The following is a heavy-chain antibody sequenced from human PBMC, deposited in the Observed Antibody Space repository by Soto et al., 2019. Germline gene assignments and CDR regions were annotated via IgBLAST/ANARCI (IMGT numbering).Heavy chain of an antibody. V-gene: IGHV4-59*01. J-gene: IGHJ5*02. CDR3: ARDNDYGEEYWFDP. Sequence: SETLSLTCTVSGGSIGSYYRSWIRQPPGKGLEWIGYIYYSGSTNYNPSLKSRVTISVDTSKNQFSLKLSSVTAADTAVYYCARDNDYGEEYWFDPWGQGTLVTVSS. D-gene: IGHD4-17*01. CDR1: GGSIGSYY. CDR2: IYYSGST.